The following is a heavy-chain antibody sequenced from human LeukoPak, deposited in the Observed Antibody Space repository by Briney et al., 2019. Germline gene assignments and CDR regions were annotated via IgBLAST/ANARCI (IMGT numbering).Heavy chain of an antibody. V-gene: IGHV3-23*01. CDR3: AKDRRPLGYYDILTGYYQAPSDY. CDR1: GFTFSSYA. Sequence: QTGGSLRLSCAASGFTFSSYAMSWVRQAPGKGLEWASAISGGGGSTYYADSVKGRFSISRDNSKNTLYLQMNSLRAEDTAVYYCAKDRRPLGYYDILTGYYQAPSDYWDQGTLVTVSS. J-gene: IGHJ4*02. D-gene: IGHD3-9*01. CDR2: ISGGGGST.